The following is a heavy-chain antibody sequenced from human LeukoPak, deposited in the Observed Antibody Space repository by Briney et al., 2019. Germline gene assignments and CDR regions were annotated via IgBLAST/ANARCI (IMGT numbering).Heavy chain of an antibody. J-gene: IGHJ4*02. D-gene: IGHD6-13*01. Sequence: ASVKVSCKASGYTFTSYDINWVRQATGQGLEWRGWMNPNSGNTGYAQKFQGRVTMTRNTSISTAYMERSSLRSEDTAVYYCARVGRQQLADPYFDYWGQGTLVTVSS. V-gene: IGHV1-8*01. CDR2: MNPNSGNT. CDR3: ARVGRQQLADPYFDY. CDR1: GYTFTSYD.